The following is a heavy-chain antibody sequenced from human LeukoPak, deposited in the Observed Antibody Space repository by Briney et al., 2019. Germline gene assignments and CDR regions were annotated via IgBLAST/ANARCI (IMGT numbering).Heavy chain of an antibody. V-gene: IGHV4-34*01. CDR3: ARGGPSSWYLTGFDP. J-gene: IGHJ5*02. Sequence: PSETLSLTCAVYGGSFSGYYWSWIRQPPGKGLEWIGEINHSGSTNYNPSLKSRVTISVDTSKNQFSLKLSSVTAADTAVYYCARGGPSSWYLTGFDPWGQGTLVTVSS. CDR2: INHSGST. D-gene: IGHD6-13*01. CDR1: GGSFSGYY.